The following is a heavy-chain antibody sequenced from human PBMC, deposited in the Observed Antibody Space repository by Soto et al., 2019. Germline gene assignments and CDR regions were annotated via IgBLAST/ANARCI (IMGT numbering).Heavy chain of an antibody. D-gene: IGHD5-12*01. CDR1: GFTFSSYA. CDR3: ARDPGEMATINWYFDL. V-gene: IGHV3-30-3*01. J-gene: IGHJ2*01. Sequence: QVQLVESGGGVVQPGRSLRLSCAASGFTFSSYAMHWVRQAPGKGLEWVAVISYDGSNKYYADSVKGRFTISRDNSKNTLYLQMNSVRAEDTAVYYCARDPGEMATINWYFDLWGRGTLVTVSS. CDR2: ISYDGSNK.